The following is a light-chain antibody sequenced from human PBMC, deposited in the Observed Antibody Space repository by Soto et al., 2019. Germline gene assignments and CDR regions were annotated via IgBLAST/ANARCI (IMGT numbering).Light chain of an antibody. J-gene: IGKJ3*01. CDR3: QQSLFT. V-gene: IGKV1-33*01. CDR1: QDISNY. CDR2: DAS. Sequence: DIQMTQSPSSLSASVGDRVTITCQASQDISNYLNWYQQKPGIAPKLLIYDASNLETGVPSRFSGSGSGTDFTFTISSLQPEDIATYYCQQSLFTFGPGTKVDIK.